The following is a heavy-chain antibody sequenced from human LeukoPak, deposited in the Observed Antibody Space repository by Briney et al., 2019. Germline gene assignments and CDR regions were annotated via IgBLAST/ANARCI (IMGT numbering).Heavy chain of an antibody. V-gene: IGHV3-48*03. CDR3: ARRTYYYDSSGFLIDY. CDR2: ISSSGSTI. D-gene: IGHD3-22*01. CDR1: GFTFSSYE. Sequence: GGSLRLSCAASGFTFSSYEMNWVRQAPGKGLEWVSYISSSGSTIYYADSVKGRFTISRDNAKNSLYLQMNSLRAEDTAVYYCARRTYYYDSSGFLIDYWGQGTLVTVSS. J-gene: IGHJ4*02.